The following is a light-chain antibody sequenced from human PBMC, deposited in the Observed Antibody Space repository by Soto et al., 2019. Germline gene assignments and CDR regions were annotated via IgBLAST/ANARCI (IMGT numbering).Light chain of an antibody. V-gene: IGKV3-15*01. CDR3: QQYNNWPQT. Sequence: EIVLTQSPATLSLSSWERATLSCMASQSVSSNLAWYQQKPGQAPRLLIYGASTRATGIPARFSGSGSGTEFTLTISSLQSEDFAVYYCQQYNNWPQTFGQGTKVDIK. J-gene: IGKJ1*01. CDR1: QSVSSN. CDR2: GAS.